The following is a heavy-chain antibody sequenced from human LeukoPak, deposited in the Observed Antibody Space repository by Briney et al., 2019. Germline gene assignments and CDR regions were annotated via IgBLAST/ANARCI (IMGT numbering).Heavy chain of an antibody. CDR3: ARICSTSCRTYTFDY. V-gene: IGHV1-2*02. CDR2: INPNSGGT. J-gene: IGHJ4*02. CDR1: GYTFTGYY. Sequence: ASVKVSCKASGYTFTGYYMHWVRQAPGQGLEWMGWINPNSGGTNYAQKFQGRVTMTRDTFISTAYMELSRLRSDDTAVYYCARICSTSCRTYTFDYWGQGTLVTVSS. D-gene: IGHD2-2*01.